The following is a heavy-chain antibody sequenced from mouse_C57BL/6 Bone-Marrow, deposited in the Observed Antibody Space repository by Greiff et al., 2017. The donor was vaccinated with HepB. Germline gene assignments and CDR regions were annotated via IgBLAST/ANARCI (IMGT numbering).Heavy chain of an antibody. J-gene: IGHJ3*01. CDR2: INPSSGYT. CDR1: GYTFTSYW. V-gene: IGHV1-7*01. Sequence: QVQLKESGAELAKPGASVKLSCKASGYTFTSYWMHWVKQRPGQGLEWIGYINPSSGYTKYNQKLKDEATLTADKSSSTAYMQLSSLTYEDSAVYYWARGKGVRRFADWGQGTLVTVSA. D-gene: IGHD1-2*01. CDR3: ARGKGVRRFAD.